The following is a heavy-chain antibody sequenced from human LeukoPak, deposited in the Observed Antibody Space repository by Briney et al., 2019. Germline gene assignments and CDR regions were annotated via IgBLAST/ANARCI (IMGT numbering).Heavy chain of an antibody. CDR3: ARANFLYCSSTTCLFGY. CDR1: GYTFTDYY. CDR2: INPNDGDT. V-gene: IGHV1-2*02. D-gene: IGHD2-2*01. J-gene: IGHJ4*02. Sequence: GASVKVSCKASGYTFTDYYMHWVRQAPGQGFEWMGWINPNDGDTNYAQKFQGRVTMTRDTSIGTAHMEVSRLRSDDTAVYYCARANFLYCSSTTCLFGYWGQGTLVTVSS.